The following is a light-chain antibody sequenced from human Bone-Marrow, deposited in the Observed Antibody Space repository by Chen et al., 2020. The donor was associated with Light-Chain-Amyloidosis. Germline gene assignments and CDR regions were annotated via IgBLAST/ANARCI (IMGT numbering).Light chain of an antibody. CDR3: QVWDRSSDRPV. V-gene: IGLV3-21*02. J-gene: IGLJ3*02. CDR2: DDS. CDR1: NIGSTS. Sequence: SYLLPPPSSVSVAPGQTATIACGGNNIGSTSVHWYQQTPGQAPLLVVYDDSDRPSGIPERLSGSNSGNTATLTISRVEAGDEADYYCQVWDRSSDRPVFGGGTKLTVL.